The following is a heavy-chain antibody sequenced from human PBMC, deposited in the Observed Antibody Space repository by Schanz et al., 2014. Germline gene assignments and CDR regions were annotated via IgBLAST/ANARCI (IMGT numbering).Heavy chain of an antibody. V-gene: IGHV1-18*01. CDR3: ARLGTGMAVAGSVIDSYYYYMDV. D-gene: IGHD6-19*01. Sequence: QVQLVQSGAEVKKPGASVKVSCKTSGYTFSSYGITWVRQAPGQGLEWMGWISPYNGNTNYAPKVQGRVTVTTDTSTSTVYMELRSLRYEDTAMYYCARLGTGMAVAGSVIDSYYYYMDVWGEGTTVTVSS. CDR1: GYTFSSYG. CDR2: ISPYNGNT. J-gene: IGHJ6*03.